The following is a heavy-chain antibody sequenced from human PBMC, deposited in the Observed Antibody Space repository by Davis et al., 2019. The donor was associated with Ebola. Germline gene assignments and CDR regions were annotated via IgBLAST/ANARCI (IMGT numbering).Heavy chain of an antibody. CDR3: ARIPYYYYYYMDV. V-gene: IGHV3-23*01. CDR1: GFTFSDYY. Sequence: GGSLRLSCAASGFTFSDYYMSWIRQVPGKGLEWVSTINGGGDTTYYADSVRGRFTMSRDNSKNTLYLQMYSLRAEDTAVYYCARIPYYYYYYMDVWGKGTTVTV. J-gene: IGHJ6*03. D-gene: IGHD2-2*02. CDR2: INGGGDTT.